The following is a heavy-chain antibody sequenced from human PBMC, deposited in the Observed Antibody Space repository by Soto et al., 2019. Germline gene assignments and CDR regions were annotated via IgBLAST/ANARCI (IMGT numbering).Heavy chain of an antibody. J-gene: IGHJ4*02. CDR3: ARESHSSSRAYYFDH. D-gene: IGHD6-6*01. Sequence: TLALPCTISGASISSGGFSWNWIPQPPGQGLEGIGYIYHSGSTHYNPSLKSRVTISVDRSVNQFALRLTAVTAADTDVYYCARESHSSSRAYYFDHWGQGALVTVSS. V-gene: IGHV4-30-2*01. CDR1: GASISSGGFS. CDR2: IYHSGST.